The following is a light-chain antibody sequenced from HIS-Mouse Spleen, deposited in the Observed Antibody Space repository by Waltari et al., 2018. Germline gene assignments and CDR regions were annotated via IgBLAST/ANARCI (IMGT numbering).Light chain of an antibody. Sequence: SSELTQDPAVSVALGQTVRITCQGDSLRSYYASWYQQKPGQAPVLVIYGKNNRPSGVTGRFSGSSSGNTDSLTITGAQAEDEADYYCNSRDSSGNHVVFGGGTKLTVL. J-gene: IGLJ2*01. CDR3: NSRDSSGNHVV. CDR1: SLRSYY. V-gene: IGLV3-19*01. CDR2: GKN.